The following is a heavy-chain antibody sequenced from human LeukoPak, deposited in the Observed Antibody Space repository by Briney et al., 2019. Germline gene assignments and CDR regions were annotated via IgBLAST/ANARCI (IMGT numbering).Heavy chain of an antibody. D-gene: IGHD1-26*01. Sequence: PSETLSLTCTVSGGSISSYYWSWIRQPPGKGLEWIGYIYYSGSTNYNPSLKSRVTISVDTSKNQFSLQLNSVTPEDTAVYYCASDSGWGGIYFDNWGQGTLVTVSS. CDR2: IYYSGST. J-gene: IGHJ4*02. V-gene: IGHV4-59*12. CDR3: ASDSGWGGIYFDN. CDR1: GGSISSYY.